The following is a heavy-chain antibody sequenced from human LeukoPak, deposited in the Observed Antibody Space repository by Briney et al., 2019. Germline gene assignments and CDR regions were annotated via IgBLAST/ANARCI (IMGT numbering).Heavy chain of an antibody. CDR1: AGSISSYY. D-gene: IGHD3-10*01. Sequence: ASETLSLTCTVSAGSISSYYWSWIRQPAGKGLEWIGRIYTSGSTNYNPSIKTRVTMSVDTSKNRCSLKLSSVAAADTAVYYCARVGRTGSGSYDSYFDYWGQGTLVTVSS. CDR3: ARVGRTGSGSYDSYFDY. J-gene: IGHJ4*02. CDR2: IYTSGST. V-gene: IGHV4-4*07.